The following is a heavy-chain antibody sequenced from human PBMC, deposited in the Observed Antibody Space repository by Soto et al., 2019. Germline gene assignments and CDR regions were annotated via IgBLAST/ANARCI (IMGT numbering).Heavy chain of an antibody. CDR2: IYYSGST. J-gene: IGHJ5*02. CDR3: ARGATYYDFWSGYYLGNWFDP. Sequence: SETLSLTCTVSGGSISSYYWSWIRQPPGKGLEWVGYIYYSGSTNYNPSLKSRVTISVDTSKNQFSLKLSSVTAADTAVYYCARGATYYDFWSGYYLGNWFDPWGQGTLVTVSS. CDR1: GGSISSYY. V-gene: IGHV4-59*01. D-gene: IGHD3-3*01.